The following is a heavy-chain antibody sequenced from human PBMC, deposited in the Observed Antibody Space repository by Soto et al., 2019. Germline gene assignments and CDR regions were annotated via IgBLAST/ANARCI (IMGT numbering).Heavy chain of an antibody. Sequence: PGGSLRLSCAASGFTFSSYAMHWVRQAPGKGLEWVAVISYDGSNKYYADSVKGRFTISRDNSKNTLYLQMNSLRAEDTAVYYCARDRPGYFGVAWGQGTLVTVSS. CDR3: ARDRPGYFGVA. D-gene: IGHD3-10*01. V-gene: IGHV3-30-3*01. CDR1: GFTFSSYA. J-gene: IGHJ5*02. CDR2: ISYDGSNK.